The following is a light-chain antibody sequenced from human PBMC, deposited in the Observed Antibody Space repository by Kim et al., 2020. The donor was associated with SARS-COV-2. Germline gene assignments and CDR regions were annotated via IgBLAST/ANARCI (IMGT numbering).Light chain of an antibody. CDR2: GAS. V-gene: IGKV3-20*01. CDR1: QTFARSY. CDR3: QQYGNSRWT. J-gene: IGKJ1*01. Sequence: EIVLTQSPGSLSLSPGERATLSCRTSQTFARSYLGWYQQKPGQAPRLLIYGASSRATGIPDRFSGSGSGTDFTLTISRLEPEDFAVYYCQQYGNSRWTFGQGTKVEIK.